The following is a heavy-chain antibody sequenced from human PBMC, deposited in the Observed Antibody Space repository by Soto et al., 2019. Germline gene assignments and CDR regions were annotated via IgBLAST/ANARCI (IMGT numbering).Heavy chain of an antibody. V-gene: IGHV3-23*01. Sequence: GSLRLSGTASVFTFRSYALSWARQAPGKGLEWVSSLLRSGSSTYYADSVKGRFTISSDISANSLYLQMDSLRAEDTAVYYCAKDAVSGDGVWLLDSWGQGTVVTVSS. CDR3: AKDAVSGDGVWLLDS. CDR2: LLRSGSST. D-gene: IGHD4-17*01. CDR1: VFTFRSYA. J-gene: IGHJ5*02.